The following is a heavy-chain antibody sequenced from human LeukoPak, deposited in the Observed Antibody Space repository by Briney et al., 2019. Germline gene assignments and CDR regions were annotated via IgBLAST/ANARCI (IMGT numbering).Heavy chain of an antibody. V-gene: IGHV4-61*01. CDR2: IYYSGST. D-gene: IGHD5-18*01. Sequence: PSETLSLTCTVSGGSISSSSYYWSWIPQPPGKGLEWIGYIYYSGSTNYNPSLKSRVTISVDTSKNQFSLKLSSVTAADTAVFYCARVGYSYGFLDHFDYWGQGTLVTVSS. CDR1: GGSISSSSYY. CDR3: ARVGYSYGFLDHFDY. J-gene: IGHJ4*02.